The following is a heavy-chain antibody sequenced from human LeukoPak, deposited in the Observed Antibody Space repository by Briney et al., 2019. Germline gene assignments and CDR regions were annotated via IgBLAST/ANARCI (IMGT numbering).Heavy chain of an antibody. V-gene: IGHV3-30*04. D-gene: IGHD4-17*01. J-gene: IGHJ4*02. Sequence: GGSLRLSCAASGFTFSSYAMHWVRQAPGKGLEWVAVISYDGSNKYYADSVKGRFTISRDNSKNTLYLQMNSLRAEDTAVYYCARMSTVTTLWGHFDYWGQGTLVTVSS. CDR3: ARMSTVTTLWGHFDY. CDR2: ISYDGSNK. CDR1: GFTFSSYA.